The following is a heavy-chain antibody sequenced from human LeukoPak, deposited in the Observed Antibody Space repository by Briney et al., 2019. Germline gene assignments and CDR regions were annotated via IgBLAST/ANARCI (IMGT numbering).Heavy chain of an antibody. V-gene: IGHV3-30-3*01. CDR3: ARDTITTVTVEGAFDI. CDR2: ISYDGSNK. Sequence: GGSLRLSCAASGFTFSSYAMHWVRQAPGKGLEWVAVISYDGSNKYYADSVKGRFTISRDNAKNSLYLQMNSLRAEDTAVYYCARDTITTVTVEGAFDIWGQGTMVTVSS. D-gene: IGHD4-17*01. CDR1: GFTFSSYA. J-gene: IGHJ3*02.